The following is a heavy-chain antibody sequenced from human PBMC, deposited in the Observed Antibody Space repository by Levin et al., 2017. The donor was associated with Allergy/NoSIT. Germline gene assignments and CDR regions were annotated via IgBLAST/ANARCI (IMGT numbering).Heavy chain of an antibody. J-gene: IGHJ6*02. CDR1: GFTFSDYY. Sequence: SCAISGFTFSDYYMSWIRQAPGKGLEWVSYFSASGGTKYYADSVKGRFTVSRDNATNSIFLQMNSLRAEDTAVYYCAGHRRGQSRLEDAMDVWGLGATVTVS. CDR3: AGHRRGQSRLEDAMDV. D-gene: IGHD6-6*01. V-gene: IGHV3-11*01. CDR2: FSASGGTK.